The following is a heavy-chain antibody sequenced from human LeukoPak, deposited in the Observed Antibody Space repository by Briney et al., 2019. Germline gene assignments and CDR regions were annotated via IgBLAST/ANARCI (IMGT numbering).Heavy chain of an antibody. V-gene: IGHV3-30*04. CDR2: ISYEGSNK. CDR1: GFIFSSYT. Sequence: PGRSLRLSCAASGFIFSSYTMHWVRQAPGKGLEWVTIISYEGSNKYYADSVKGRFTISRDNSKNTLYLQMNSLRAEDTAVYYCARDRLQVSDYRYYGMDVWGKGTTVTVSS. J-gene: IGHJ6*04. CDR3: ARDRLQVSDYRYYGMDV. D-gene: IGHD4-11*01.